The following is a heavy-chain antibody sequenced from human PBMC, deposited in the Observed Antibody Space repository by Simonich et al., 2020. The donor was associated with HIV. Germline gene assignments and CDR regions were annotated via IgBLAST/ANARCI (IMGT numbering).Heavy chain of an antibody. CDR1: GFTFGSYA. V-gene: IGHV3-30*07. Sequence: QVQLVESGGGVVQPGRSLRLSCAASGFTFGSYAMHWVRQAPGKGPEWVADISYDGSNKYYADSVKGRFTISRDKSKNPLYLQMNSLRAEDTAVYYCASGGSISSVWADDYWGQGTLVTVSS. D-gene: IGHD3-16*01. CDR2: ISYDGSNK. CDR3: ASGGSISSVWADDY. J-gene: IGHJ4*02.